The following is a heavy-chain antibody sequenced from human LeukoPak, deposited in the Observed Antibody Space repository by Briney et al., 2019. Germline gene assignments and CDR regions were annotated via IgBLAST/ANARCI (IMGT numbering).Heavy chain of an antibody. Sequence: GGSLRLSCAASGFTFSSKAMSWVRQAPGKGLEWVSGITNSGTSTYYADSVKGRFTISRDNSKNTLYLQMNSLRAEDTAVYYCAKDIYSDYGGVDYWGQGTLVTVSS. D-gene: IGHD4-11*01. V-gene: IGHV3-23*01. J-gene: IGHJ4*02. CDR3: AKDIYSDYGGVDY. CDR2: ITNSGTST. CDR1: GFTFSSKA.